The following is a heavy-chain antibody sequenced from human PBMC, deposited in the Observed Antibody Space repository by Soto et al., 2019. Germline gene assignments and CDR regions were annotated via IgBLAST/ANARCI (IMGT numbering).Heavy chain of an antibody. CDR3: ATAWWDHEGGHY. J-gene: IGHJ4*02. CDR2: FDPEDGET. V-gene: IGHV1-24*01. D-gene: IGHD2-15*01. Sequence: ASVKVSCKVSGYTLTELSMHWVRQAPGKGLEWMGGFDPEDGETIYAQKFQGRVTMTEDTSTDTAYMELSSLRSEDTAVYYCATAWWDHEGGHYWGQGTLVTVSS. CDR1: GYTLTELS.